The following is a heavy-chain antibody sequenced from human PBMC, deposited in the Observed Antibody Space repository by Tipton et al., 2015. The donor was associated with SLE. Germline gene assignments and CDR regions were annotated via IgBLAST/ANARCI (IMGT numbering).Heavy chain of an antibody. D-gene: IGHD3-22*01. CDR3: ARHDTGSVRFDL. CDR1: GGSISSYY. J-gene: IGHJ5*02. V-gene: IGHV4-39*07. Sequence: TLSLTCTVSGGSISSYYWGWIRQSPGKGLEWIGSSLYSGNLYHNPSLKSRVTISIDTSKNHFSLRLTSVTAADTAVYFCARHDTGSVRFDLWGQGTLVTVSS. CDR2: SLYSGNL.